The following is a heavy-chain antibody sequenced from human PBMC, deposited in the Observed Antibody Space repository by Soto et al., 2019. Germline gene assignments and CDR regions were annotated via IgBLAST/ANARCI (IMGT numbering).Heavy chain of an antibody. CDR3: ARGLSGISAA. V-gene: IGHV3-13*01. J-gene: IGHJ4*02. Sequence: EVQLVESGGGLVQPGDSLRLSCVASGFTFSTYDMHWVRQATGKGLEWVSVIGSAGDTYYPDSVKGRFTISRDNAKNSLYLQLNSLRAEDTAVYYCARGLSGISAAWGQGTLVTVSS. CDR1: GFTFSTYD. CDR2: IGSAGDT. D-gene: IGHD6-13*01.